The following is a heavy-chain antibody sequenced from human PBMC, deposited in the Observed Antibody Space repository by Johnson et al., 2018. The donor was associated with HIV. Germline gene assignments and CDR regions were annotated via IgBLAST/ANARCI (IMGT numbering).Heavy chain of an antibody. J-gene: IGHJ3*02. Sequence: VQLVESGGGLIQPGGSLGLSCAASGFNVSTNNMNWVRQAPGKGLEWVSVTYSGGSTYYADSLKDRFTISRDNSKNTLYLQMNSLRAEDTALYYCARGKLPAALRRGDAFDIWGQGTMVTVSS. CDR2: TYSGGST. V-gene: IGHV3-53*01. CDR3: ARGKLPAALRRGDAFDI. D-gene: IGHD2-2*01. CDR1: GFNVSTNN.